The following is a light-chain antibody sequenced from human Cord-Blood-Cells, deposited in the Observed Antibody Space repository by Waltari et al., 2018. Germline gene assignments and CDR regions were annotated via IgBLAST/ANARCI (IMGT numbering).Light chain of an antibody. CDR1: QSISSY. J-gene: IGKJ1*01. Sequence: IQMTQSPSSLSATVADRVTLTCRASQSISSYLNWYQQKPGKAPKLLIYAASSLQRGVPSRFSGSGSGTDFTLTISSLQPEDCATYYCQQSYSTPGTFGQGTKVEIK. CDR2: AAS. CDR3: QQSYSTPGT. V-gene: IGKV1-39*01.